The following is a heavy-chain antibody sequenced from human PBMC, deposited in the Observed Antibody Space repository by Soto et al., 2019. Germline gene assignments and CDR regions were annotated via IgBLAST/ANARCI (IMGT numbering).Heavy chain of an antibody. J-gene: IGHJ5*02. D-gene: IGHD6-19*01. V-gene: IGHV1-69*13. CDR2: IIPIFGTA. Sequence: GASVKVSCKASGGTFSSYAISWVRQAPGQGLEWMGGIIPIFGTANYAQKFQGRVTITADESTSTAYMELSSLRSEDTAVYYCAREASSGWYQTNWVDPWGQGTLVTVSS. CDR3: AREASSGWYQTNWVDP. CDR1: GGTFSSYA.